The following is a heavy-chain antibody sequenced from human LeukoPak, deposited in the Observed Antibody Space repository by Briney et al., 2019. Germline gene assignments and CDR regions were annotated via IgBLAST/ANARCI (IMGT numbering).Heavy chain of an antibody. CDR1: GGTFSSYA. CDR2: IIPTLGIA. J-gene: IGHJ4*02. D-gene: IGHD2-15*01. Sequence: SVKVSCKASGGTFSSYAISWVRQAPGQGLEWMGRIIPTLGIANYAQKFQGRVTITADKSTSTAYMELSSLRSEDTAVYYCAREGSPILGYCSGGSCYSPYDYWGQGTLVTVSS. V-gene: IGHV1-69*04. CDR3: AREGSPILGYCSGGSCYSPYDY.